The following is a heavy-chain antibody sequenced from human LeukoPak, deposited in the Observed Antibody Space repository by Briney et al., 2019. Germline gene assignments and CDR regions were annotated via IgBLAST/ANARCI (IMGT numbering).Heavy chain of an antibody. D-gene: IGHD2-15*01. J-gene: IGHJ4*02. CDR2: TNSDGKTT. Sequence: PGGSLRLSCAASGFTFSSYGMHWVRQAPGKGLVWVSRTNSDGKTTRYADSAKGRFTISRDNAKNTLYLQMNSLRAEDTAVYYCARGIRWLDYRGEGSLVTVSS. CDR1: GFTFSSYG. V-gene: IGHV3-74*01. CDR3: ARGIRWLDY.